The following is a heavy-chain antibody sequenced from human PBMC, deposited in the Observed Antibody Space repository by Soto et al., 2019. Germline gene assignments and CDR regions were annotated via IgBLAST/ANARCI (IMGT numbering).Heavy chain of an antibody. V-gene: IGHV1-18*01. D-gene: IGHD5-12*01. Sequence: ASLKVSCKASGYTFITYDISCVRQAPGQGLEWMGWISTYSGDTKYAQKFQGRVTMTTDTSTTTAYLELRSLRSDDTAVYYCARHHGPTTSENWFDPWGQGTLVTVSS. CDR3: ARHHGPTTSENWFDP. J-gene: IGHJ5*02. CDR2: ISTYSGDT. CDR1: GYTFITYD.